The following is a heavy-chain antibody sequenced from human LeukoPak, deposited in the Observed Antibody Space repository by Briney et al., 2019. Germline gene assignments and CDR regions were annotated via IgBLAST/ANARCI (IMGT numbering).Heavy chain of an antibody. CDR1: GFTFDIFW. CDR2: IKHDGSEE. CDR3: ARALGNSTGDY. D-gene: IGHD7-27*01. J-gene: IGHJ4*02. Sequence: PGGSLRVSCEAYGFTFDIFWMSWVRQAPGKGLEWVANIKHDGSEEYYGDSVRGRFTISRDNAKNSLILQMNSLRGEDTAVYYCARALGNSTGDYWGQGTLVTVSS. V-gene: IGHV3-7*04.